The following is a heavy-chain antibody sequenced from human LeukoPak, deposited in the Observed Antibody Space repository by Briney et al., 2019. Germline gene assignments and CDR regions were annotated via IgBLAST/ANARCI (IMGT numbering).Heavy chain of an antibody. Sequence: PSETLSLTCTVSGGSISSSSYYWGWIRQPPGKGLEWIGSIYYSGSTYYNPSLKSRVTISVDTSKNQFSLKLSSVTAADTAVYYCARRGIIAAAGVDFDYWGQGTLVTVSS. CDR3: ARRGIIAAAGVDFDY. CDR2: IYYSGST. CDR1: GGSISSSSYY. D-gene: IGHD6-13*01. V-gene: IGHV4-39*01. J-gene: IGHJ4*02.